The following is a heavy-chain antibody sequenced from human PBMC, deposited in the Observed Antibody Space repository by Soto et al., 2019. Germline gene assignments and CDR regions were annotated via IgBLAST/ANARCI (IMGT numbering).Heavy chain of an antibody. CDR1: GYTFTGYC. CDR3: ARDLRVYYYYGMDV. CDR2: INPNSGGT. V-gene: IGHV1-2*02. Sequence: GASVKVSCKASGYTFTGYCMHWVRQAPGQGLEWMGWINPNSGGTNYAQKFQGRVTMTRDTSISTAYMELRRLRSDDTAVYYCARDLRVYYYYGMDVWGQGTTVTVSS. J-gene: IGHJ6*02.